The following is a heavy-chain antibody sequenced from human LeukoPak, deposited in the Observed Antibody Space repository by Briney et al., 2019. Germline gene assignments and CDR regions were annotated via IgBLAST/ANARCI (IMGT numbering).Heavy chain of an antibody. J-gene: IGHJ3*02. Sequence: GESLKISCRGPGYSFTSYWIAWVRRMSGKGLEWMGIIYPGDSETRYSPSFQGQVTISADKSISTAYLQWSSLKASDTAMYYCARRVAALGAFDIWGQGTMVTVSS. CDR2: IYPGDSET. CDR3: ARRVAALGAFDI. D-gene: IGHD6-19*01. V-gene: IGHV5-51*01. CDR1: GYSFTSYW.